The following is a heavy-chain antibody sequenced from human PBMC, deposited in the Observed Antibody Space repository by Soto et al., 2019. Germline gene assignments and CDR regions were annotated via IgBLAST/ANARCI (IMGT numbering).Heavy chain of an antibody. J-gene: IGHJ4*02. CDR2: ISYDGSNK. CDR3: AREISGWYGLIDY. V-gene: IGHV3-30-3*01. Sequence: PGGSLRLSCAASGFTFSSYAMHWVRQAPGKGLEWVAVISYDGSNKYYADSVKGRFTISRDNSKNTLYLQMNSLRAEDTAVYYCAREISGWYGLIDYWGQGTLVTVS. D-gene: IGHD6-19*01. CDR1: GFTFSSYA.